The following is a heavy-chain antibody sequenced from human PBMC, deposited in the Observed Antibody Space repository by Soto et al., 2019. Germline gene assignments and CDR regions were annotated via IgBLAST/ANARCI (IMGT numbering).Heavy chain of an antibody. J-gene: IGHJ6*02. V-gene: IGHV4-34*01. Sequence: PSETLSLTCAVYCGSFSGYYWSWIRQPPGKGLEWIGEINHSGSTNYNPSLKSRVTISVDTSKNQFSLKLSSVTAADTAVYYCARPGKPYYVFWSGYRLPYYYGMDVGGQGTTVTVSS. CDR1: CGSFSGYY. CDR2: INHSGST. D-gene: IGHD3-3*01. CDR3: ARPGKPYYVFWSGYRLPYYYGMDV.